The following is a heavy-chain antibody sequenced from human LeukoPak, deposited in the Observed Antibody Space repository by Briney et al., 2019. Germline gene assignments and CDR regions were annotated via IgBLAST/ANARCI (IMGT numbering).Heavy chain of an antibody. V-gene: IGHV3-30*02. CDR2: IRYDGSNK. J-gene: IGHJ3*02. Sequence: GGSLRLSCAASGFTFSSYSMNWVRQAPGKGLEWVAFIRYDGSNKYYADSVKGRFTISRDNAKNSLYLQMNSLRAEDTAVYYCAKDRAFDIWGQGTMVTVSS. CDR1: GFTFSSYS. CDR3: AKDRAFDI.